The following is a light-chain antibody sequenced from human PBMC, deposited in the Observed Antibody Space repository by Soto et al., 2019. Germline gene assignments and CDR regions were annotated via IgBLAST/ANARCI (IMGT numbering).Light chain of an antibody. Sequence: EIVLTQSPATLSLSPGERATLSCRASQSVNTYLAWYQQRPGQAPSLLMYDASNRATGIPARFSGRGSGTDFTLTIDRLEPEDVAVYYGQQRSNWPLTFGGGTKVEIK. J-gene: IGKJ4*01. CDR3: QQRSNWPLT. V-gene: IGKV3-11*01. CDR1: QSVNTY. CDR2: DAS.